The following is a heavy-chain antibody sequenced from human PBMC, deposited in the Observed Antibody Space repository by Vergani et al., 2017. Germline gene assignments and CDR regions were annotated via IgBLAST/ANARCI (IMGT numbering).Heavy chain of an antibody. D-gene: IGHD4-23*01. CDR2: IYYSRST. J-gene: IGHJ2*01. CDR1: GGSISSGGYY. Sequence: QVQLQESGPGLVKPSQTLSLTCTVSGGSISSGGYYWSWIRQHPGKGLEWIGYIYYSRSTYYNPSLNSRVTISVDTSKNQFSLKLGSVTAADTAVYYCARGTTLVTPYWYFDLWGRGTLVTVSS. CDR3: ARGTTLVTPYWYFDL. V-gene: IGHV4-31*03.